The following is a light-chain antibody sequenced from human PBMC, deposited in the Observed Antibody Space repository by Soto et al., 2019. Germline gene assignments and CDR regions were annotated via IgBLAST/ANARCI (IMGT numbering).Light chain of an antibody. CDR2: AAT. CDR3: QQSYSTPVYT. Sequence: DIQMTQSPSSLSASVEDRVTITCRANRSLSNYLNWYQQKPGKAPTLLIYAATRLQSGVPSRFSGSGSGTDFSLTISSLQPEDFATYYCQQSYSTPVYTFGQGTKLEIK. CDR1: RSLSNY. J-gene: IGKJ2*01. V-gene: IGKV1-39*01.